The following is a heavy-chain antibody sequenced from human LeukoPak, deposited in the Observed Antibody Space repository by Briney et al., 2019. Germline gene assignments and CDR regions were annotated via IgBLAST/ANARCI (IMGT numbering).Heavy chain of an antibody. CDR3: ARDCIGCHGFDY. CDR2: VSAYADDT. CDR1: GYTFISYG. Sequence: GASVKVSCKASGYTFISYGISCVRQAPGQGLEWMGWVSAYADDTNYVQKFQGRVTMTTDTSTSTAYMELRSLRFDDTAVYYCARDCIGCHGFDYWGQGTLVTVSS. J-gene: IGHJ4*02. V-gene: IGHV1-18*01. D-gene: IGHD2-15*01.